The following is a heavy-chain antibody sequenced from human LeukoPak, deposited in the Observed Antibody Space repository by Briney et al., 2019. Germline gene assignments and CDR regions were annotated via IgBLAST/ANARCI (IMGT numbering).Heavy chain of an antibody. Sequence: GGSLRLSCAASGFTFSSHWMQWVRQAPGKGLEWVGNIKQDASEKYFTDSLRGRFTISRDNAKNSLFLQMNSLRADDTAIYYCVRDQGAFDMWGHGTMVTVSS. CDR2: IKQDASEK. CDR1: GFTFSSHW. J-gene: IGHJ3*02. CDR3: VRDQGAFDM. V-gene: IGHV3-7*05.